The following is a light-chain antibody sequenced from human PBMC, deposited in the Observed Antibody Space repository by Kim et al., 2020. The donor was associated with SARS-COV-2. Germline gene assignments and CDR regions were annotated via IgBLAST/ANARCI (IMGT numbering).Light chain of an antibody. V-gene: IGKV1-33*01. CDR2: DAS. CDR3: QQYDNLLT. J-gene: IGKJ4*01. CDR1: QDIINY. Sequence: DIQMTQSPSSLSASIGDRVTITCQASQDIINYLNWYQQKPGKAPKLLIYDASNLETGVPSRFSGSGSGTDFTFTISSLQPEDIATYYCQQYDNLLTFGEGTKVEIK.